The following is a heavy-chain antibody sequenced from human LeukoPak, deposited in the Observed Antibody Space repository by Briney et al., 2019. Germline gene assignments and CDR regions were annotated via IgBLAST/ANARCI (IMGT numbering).Heavy chain of an antibody. CDR2: IYPGDSDT. J-gene: IGHJ3*02. V-gene: IGHV5-51*01. CDR1: GYSFTSYW. Sequence: GESLKISCKGSGYSFTSYWIGWVRQMPGKGLEWMGIIYPGDSDTRYSPSFQGQVTISADKSISTAYLQWSSLKASDTAMYCCARQRKDSGSPDAFDIWGQGTMVTVSS. D-gene: IGHD1-26*01. CDR3: ARQRKDSGSPDAFDI.